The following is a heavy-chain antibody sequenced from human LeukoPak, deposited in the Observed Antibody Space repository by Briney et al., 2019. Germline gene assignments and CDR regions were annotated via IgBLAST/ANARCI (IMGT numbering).Heavy chain of an antibody. CDR3: ARDGRRPPEYHDY. CDR1: GFTFSDYA. D-gene: IGHD2/OR15-2a*01. CDR2: ISGNGDTI. V-gene: IGHV3-64*01. J-gene: IGHJ4*02. Sequence: PGGSLRLSCEASGFTFSDYAMHWVRQAPGKEMEYVSAISGNGDTIYYAKSVKGRFTVSRDNSKNTLYLQMGSLRAEDMAVYYCARDGRRPPEYHDYWGQGALVTVSS.